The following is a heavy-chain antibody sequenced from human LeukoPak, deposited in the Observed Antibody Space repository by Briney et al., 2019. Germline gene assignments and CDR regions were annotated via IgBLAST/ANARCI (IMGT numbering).Heavy chain of an antibody. CDR3: ARDRGVARPDAFDI. CDR1: GFTVSSNY. CDR2: IWCDGSNK. V-gene: IGHV3-33*08. J-gene: IGHJ3*02. Sequence: GGSLRLSCAISGFTVSSNYMSWVRQAPGKGLEWVAVIWCDGSNKYYADSVKGRFTISRDNSKNTLYLQMTSLRAEDTAVYYCARDRGVARPDAFDIWGQGTMVTVSS. D-gene: IGHD3-10*01.